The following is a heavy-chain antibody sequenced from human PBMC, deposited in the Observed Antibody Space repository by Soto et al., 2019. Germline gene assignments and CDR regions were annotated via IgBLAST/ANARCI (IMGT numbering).Heavy chain of an antibody. D-gene: IGHD3-16*01. Sequence: ASVKVSCKASGGTFSSYAISWVRQAPGQGLEWMGGIIPIFGTANYAQKFQGRVTITADESTSTAYMELSSLRSEDTAVYYCARPRSRRDGYNLREYYFDYWGQGTLVTVSS. V-gene: IGHV1-69*13. J-gene: IGHJ4*02. CDR2: IIPIFGTA. CDR1: GGTFSSYA. CDR3: ARPRSRRDGYNLREYYFDY.